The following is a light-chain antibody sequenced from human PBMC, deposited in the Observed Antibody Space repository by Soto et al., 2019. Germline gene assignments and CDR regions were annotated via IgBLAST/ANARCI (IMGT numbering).Light chain of an antibody. Sequence: EIVLTQSPGTLSLSPGERATLSCRASQRVTSSYVAWYQHIPGGQAPRLLIYGASNRATGIPERFSGSGSGTEFTLTISSLQPDDFATYYCQQYNSYSWTFGQGTKVDIK. CDR1: QRVTSSY. CDR2: GAS. J-gene: IGKJ1*01. CDR3: QQYNSYSWT. V-gene: IGKV3-20*01.